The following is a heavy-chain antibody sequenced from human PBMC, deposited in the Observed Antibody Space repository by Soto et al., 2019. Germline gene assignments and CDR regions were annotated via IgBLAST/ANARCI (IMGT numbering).Heavy chain of an antibody. D-gene: IGHD3-9*01. V-gene: IGHV4-34*01. CDR2: INHSGST. CDR1: GGSFSGYY. CDR3: ARGGKYYDIFYNYGMDV. Sequence: KPSETLSLTCAVYGGSFSGYYWSWIRQPPGKGLEWIGEINHSGSTNYNPSLKSRVTISVDTSKNQFSLKLSSVTAADTAVYYCARGGKYYDIFYNYGMDVWGQGTTVTVSS. J-gene: IGHJ6*02.